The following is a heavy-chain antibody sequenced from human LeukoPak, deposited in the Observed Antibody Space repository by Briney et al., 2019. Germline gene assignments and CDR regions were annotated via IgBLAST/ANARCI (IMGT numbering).Heavy chain of an antibody. D-gene: IGHD3-22*01. V-gene: IGHV3-74*01. J-gene: IGHJ4*02. CDR2: IHSDGSST. CDR1: GFTFSSYW. CDR3: ARSGWPYYFDY. Sequence: GGSLRLSCVGSGFTFSSYWMHWVRQAPGKGLVWVSRIHSDGSSTSYADSVRGRFTISRDDAKSTLYLQMNSLRAEDTAVYYCARSGWPYYFDYWGQGTLVTVSS.